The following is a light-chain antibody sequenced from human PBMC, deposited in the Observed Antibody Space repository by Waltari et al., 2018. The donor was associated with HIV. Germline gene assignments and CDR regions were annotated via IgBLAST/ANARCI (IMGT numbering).Light chain of an antibody. CDR2: GNT. J-gene: IGLJ2*01. Sequence: QSALTQPASVSGSPGQSITISCTGTSDDIGLYNFVSWYQKHPDKTPQLIIYGNTNQPSVVSDRFSGSKSDNTASLTISGLQAEDEADYYCSSFATSDTLLFGGGTKLTVL. CDR3: SSFATSDTLL. CDR1: SDDIGLYNF. V-gene: IGLV2-14*01.